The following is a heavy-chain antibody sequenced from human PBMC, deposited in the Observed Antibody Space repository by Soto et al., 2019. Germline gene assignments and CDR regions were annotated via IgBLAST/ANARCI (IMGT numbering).Heavy chain of an antibody. Sequence: QVQLVNSGGGVVQPGRSLRLSCSASGFTFQSYAFYWVRQAPGKGLECVADISRDGSKKYHAVSVRGRFTISRDNSKNTLFLQMDSLRIDDTAGYYCARDGGYSLDSWGQGILVTVSS. CDR1: GFTFQSYA. CDR3: ARDGGYSLDS. CDR2: ISRDGSKK. J-gene: IGHJ4*02. V-gene: IGHV3-30*03. D-gene: IGHD3-16*01.